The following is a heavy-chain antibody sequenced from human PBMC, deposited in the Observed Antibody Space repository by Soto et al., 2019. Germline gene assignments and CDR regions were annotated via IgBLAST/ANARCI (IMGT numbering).Heavy chain of an antibody. Sequence: ASVKVSCKASGGTFSSYAISWVRQAPGQGLEWMGGIIPIFGTANYAQKFQGRVTITADESTSTAYMELSSLRSEDTAVYYCARSTGTGIYYYYYGMDVWGQGTTVTVSS. J-gene: IGHJ6*02. D-gene: IGHD1-1*01. CDR2: IIPIFGTA. V-gene: IGHV1-69*13. CDR1: GGTFSSYA. CDR3: ARSTGTGIYYYYYGMDV.